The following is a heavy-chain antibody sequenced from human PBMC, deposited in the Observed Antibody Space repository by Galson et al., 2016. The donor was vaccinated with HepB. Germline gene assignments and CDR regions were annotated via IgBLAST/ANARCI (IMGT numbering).Heavy chain of an antibody. J-gene: IGHJ6*02. CDR1: GGSIRSSDYY. V-gene: IGHV4-31*03. CDR3: VPRSAGMDV. Sequence: TLSLTCTVSGGSIRSSDYYWTWIRQHPGKGLEWIGYIYYSGSTYYNPSLKSRLIISIDSSKSQFSLKLSSVTAADTAVYYCVPRSAGMDVWGQGTTVTVSS. CDR2: IYYSGST.